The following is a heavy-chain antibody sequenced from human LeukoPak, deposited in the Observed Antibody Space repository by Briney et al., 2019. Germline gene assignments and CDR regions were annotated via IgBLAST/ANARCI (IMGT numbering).Heavy chain of an antibody. CDR1: GGSISSYY. CDR2: IFSRGNT. Sequence: KPSETLSLTCNVSGGSISSYYWSWIRQPAGKGLEWIGHIFSRGNTNYNPSLKSRVTMSVDTSKNQFSLKLSSVTAADTAVYYCSRHAAPLAPLGYWGQGTLVTVSS. V-gene: IGHV4-4*07. D-gene: IGHD7-27*01. J-gene: IGHJ4*02. CDR3: SRHAAPLAPLGY.